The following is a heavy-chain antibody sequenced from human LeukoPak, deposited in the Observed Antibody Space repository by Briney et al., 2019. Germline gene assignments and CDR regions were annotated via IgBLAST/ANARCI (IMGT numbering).Heavy chain of an antibody. CDR2: IHWNGGSS. Sequence: PGGSLRLSCAASGFTFVDYDMSWVRQAPGKGLEWVSSIHWNGGSSGYADSVKGRFTISRDNAKNSLYLQMDSLSTEDTALYYCARDTGISYCSSTICMRHLDYWGQGTLVTVSS. CDR1: GFTFVDYD. V-gene: IGHV3-20*04. J-gene: IGHJ4*02. D-gene: IGHD2-2*01. CDR3: ARDTGISYCSSTICMRHLDY.